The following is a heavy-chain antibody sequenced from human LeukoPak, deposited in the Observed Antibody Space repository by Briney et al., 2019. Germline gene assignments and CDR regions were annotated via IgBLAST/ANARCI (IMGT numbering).Heavy chain of an antibody. V-gene: IGHV6-1*01. Sequence: SQTLSLTCAISGDSVSSNSASWNWFRQSPSRGLEWLGRTYSTSKWHNDYAESVQSRITINPDTSKNQVSLQLNSVTPEDTAVYYCARRQYNVYEGCFDYWGQGTLVTVSS. CDR3: ARRQYNVYEGCFDY. CDR1: GDSVSSNSAS. D-gene: IGHD5/OR15-5a*01. J-gene: IGHJ4*02. CDR2: TYSTSKWHN.